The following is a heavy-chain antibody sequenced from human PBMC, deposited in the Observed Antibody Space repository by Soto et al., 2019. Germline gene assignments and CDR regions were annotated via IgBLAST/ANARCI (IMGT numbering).Heavy chain of an antibody. Sequence: SDTMSLTCSVSGYSVSSSDYYWAWIRQPPGKGLEWIGSMFYSGLTYYNPSLKSRVTLSVDTSKNHFSVRLNSVTAADTAVYYCAPLTVSLSGPYGIHVWGQGTTVTVSS. CDR1: GYSVSSSDYY. V-gene: IGHV4-39*01. CDR3: APLTVSLSGPYGIHV. CDR2: MFYSGLT. J-gene: IGHJ6*02. D-gene: IGHD2-15*01.